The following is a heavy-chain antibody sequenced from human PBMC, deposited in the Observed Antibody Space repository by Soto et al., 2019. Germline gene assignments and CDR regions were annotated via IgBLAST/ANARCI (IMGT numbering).Heavy chain of an antibody. D-gene: IGHD3-10*01. CDR1: GFTFSSYS. V-gene: IGHV3-21*01. J-gene: IGHJ6*02. CDR3: ALAGAHGSGSYFNLGIDV. Sequence: EVQLVESGGGLVKPGGSLRLSCAASGFTFSSYSMNWVRQAPGKGLEWVSSISSSSSYIYYADSVKGRFTISRDNAKNSLYLQMNSLRAEDTAVYYCALAGAHGSGSYFNLGIDVWGQGTTVTVSS. CDR2: ISSSSSYI.